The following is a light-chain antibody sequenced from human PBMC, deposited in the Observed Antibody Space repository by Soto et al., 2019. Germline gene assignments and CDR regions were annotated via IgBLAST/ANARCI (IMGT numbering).Light chain of an antibody. CDR1: QSISAW. CDR3: QQYNSYSQFT. CDR2: KAS. Sequence: IQMTQSPSTLSASVGDRVTITCRASQSISAWLAWYQQKPGKAPKLLSYKASTLKSGVPSRFSGSGSGTEFTLTISCLQPDDVATYHCQQYNSYSQFTFGPGTKVDIK. V-gene: IGKV1-5*03. J-gene: IGKJ3*01.